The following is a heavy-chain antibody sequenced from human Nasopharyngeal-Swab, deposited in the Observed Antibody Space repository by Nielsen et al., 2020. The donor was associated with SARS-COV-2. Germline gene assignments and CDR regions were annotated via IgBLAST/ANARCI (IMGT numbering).Heavy chain of an antibody. CDR1: GYTLTELS. Sequence: SCKVSGYTLTELSMHWVRQAPGRGLEWVSAISGADDSTKYADSVKGRFTISRDNSKNTLDLQMNSLRAEDTAMYYCAKDRDSGDDSGEYYHYYGMDVWGQGTSVTVS. D-gene: IGHD5-12*01. CDR3: AKDRDSGDDSGEYYHYYGMDV. V-gene: IGHV3-23*01. CDR2: ISGADDST. J-gene: IGHJ6*02.